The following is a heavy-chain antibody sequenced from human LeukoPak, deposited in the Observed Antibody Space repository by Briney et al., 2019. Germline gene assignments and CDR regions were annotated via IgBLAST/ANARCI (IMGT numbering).Heavy chain of an antibody. Sequence: ASVKVSCKASGYTFTDYYMHWVRQAPGQGLEWMGYINPNSGGTDYAQKFQGRVTMTSDTSTNTAYMELSRLTSDDTAVYYCARDLAVGATERFDYWGQGTLVTVSS. V-gene: IGHV1-2*02. CDR1: GYTFTDYY. J-gene: IGHJ4*02. CDR3: ARDLAVGATERFDY. CDR2: INPNSGGT. D-gene: IGHD1-26*01.